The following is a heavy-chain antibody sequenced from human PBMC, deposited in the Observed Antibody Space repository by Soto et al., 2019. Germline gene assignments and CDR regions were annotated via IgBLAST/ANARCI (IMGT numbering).Heavy chain of an antibody. CDR3: ARIVRGIVITYYYMDV. Sequence: QVQLQESGPGLVKPSETLSLTCTVSGGSISSSSYYWGWIRQPPGKGLEWIGSIFYSGSTYYNPSLQSRVTISVDMSTNQFSLKLRSVTAADTAAYYCARIVRGIVITYYYMDVWGKGTTVTVSS. CDR1: GGSISSSSYY. D-gene: IGHD2-21*01. CDR2: IFYSGST. J-gene: IGHJ6*03. V-gene: IGHV4-39*01.